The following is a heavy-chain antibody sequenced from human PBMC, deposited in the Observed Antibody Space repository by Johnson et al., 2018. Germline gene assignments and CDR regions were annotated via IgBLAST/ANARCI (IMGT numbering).Heavy chain of an antibody. D-gene: IGHD3-10*01. CDR2: IWYDGSNK. J-gene: IGHJ6*03. V-gene: IGHV3-33*01. Sequence: QVQLVQSGGGVVQPGRSVRLSCAASGFSFSSYGMHWVRQAPGKGLEWVAVIWYDGSNKYYVDSVKGRFTISRANSKNTLYLQMNSLRAEGTAVYYCARDLVTMGRVVIPYYYMDVWGKGTTVTVSS. CDR3: ARDLVTMGRVVIPYYYMDV. CDR1: GFSFSSYG.